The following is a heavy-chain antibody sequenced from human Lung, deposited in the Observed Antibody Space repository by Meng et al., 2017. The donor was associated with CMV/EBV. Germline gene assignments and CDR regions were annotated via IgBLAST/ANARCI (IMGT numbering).Heavy chain of an antibody. Sequence: GGVVILPGGSLYRLCGCSGFTIGNYCLHWFRQVPGKGLEWLQSIDDNGRIASYADSVRGRFTISRDDAKNTLYLQMNSLRVEDTAVYYCARGLEENLGWEMGYWGQGTLVTVSS. CDR3: ARGLEENLGWEMGY. CDR2: IDDNGRIA. V-gene: IGHV3-74*01. CDR1: GFTIGNYC. J-gene: IGHJ4*02. D-gene: IGHD1-26*01.